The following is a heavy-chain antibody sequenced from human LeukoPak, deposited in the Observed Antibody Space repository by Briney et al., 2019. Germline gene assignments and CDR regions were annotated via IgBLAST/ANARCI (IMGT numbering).Heavy chain of an antibody. CDR3: AKADGSGSYFDH. CDR2: VSYGGTDK. J-gene: IGHJ4*02. Sequence: GGSLRLSCAASGFTFSSYAMSWVRQAPGKGLEWVGVVSYGGTDKYYADSVKGRFTISRDNSKNTLYLQMNSLRAEDTAVYYCAKADGSGSYFDHWGQGTLVPVSS. CDR1: GFTFSSYA. D-gene: IGHD3-10*01. V-gene: IGHV3-30*18.